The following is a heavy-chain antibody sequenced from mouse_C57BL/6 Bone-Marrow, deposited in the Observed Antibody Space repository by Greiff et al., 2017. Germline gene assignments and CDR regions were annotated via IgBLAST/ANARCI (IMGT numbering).Heavy chain of an antibody. CDR1: GYTFTDYY. V-gene: IGHV1-26*01. Sequence: VQLQQSGPELVQPGASVKISCKASGYTFTDYYMNWVKQSHGKSLEWIGDINPNNGGTSYTQKFKGKATLTVDKSSSTAYMELRSLTSEDSAVYYCARDLDYFDYWGQGTTLTVSS. J-gene: IGHJ2*01. CDR2: INPNNGGT. CDR3: ARDLDYFDY.